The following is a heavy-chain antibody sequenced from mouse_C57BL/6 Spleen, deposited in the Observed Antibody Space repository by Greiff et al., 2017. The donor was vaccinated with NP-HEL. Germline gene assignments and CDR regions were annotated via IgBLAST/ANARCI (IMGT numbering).Heavy chain of an antibody. CDR3: AKNYGSSPSSFDY. CDR1: GYTFTSYT. Sequence: VQLVESGAELARPGASVKMSCKASGYTFTSYTMHWVKQRPGQGLEWIGYINPSSGYTKYNQKFKDKATLTADKSSSTAYMQLSSLTSEDSAVYYCAKNYGSSPSSFDYWGQGTTLTVSS. D-gene: IGHD1-1*01. V-gene: IGHV1-4*01. J-gene: IGHJ2*01. CDR2: INPSSGYT.